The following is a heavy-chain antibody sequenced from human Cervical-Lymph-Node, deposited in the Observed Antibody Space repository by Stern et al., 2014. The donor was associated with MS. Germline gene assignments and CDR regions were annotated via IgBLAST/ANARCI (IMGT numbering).Heavy chain of an antibody. CDR1: GFRFSNYA. J-gene: IGHJ6*02. CDR3: ARDGYGTSADYYGFDV. CDR2: ISRSSSYI. V-gene: IGHV3-21*01. Sequence: EVQLVESGGGLVKPGGSLRLSCEAAGFRFSNYAMNWGRQAPGQGLEWLSVISRSSSYIYYTDSMKGRFTVTRDNAKNSLFLQIDSLRVEDAAVYYCARDGYGTSADYYGFDVWGQGTTVTVSS. D-gene: IGHD2-8*02.